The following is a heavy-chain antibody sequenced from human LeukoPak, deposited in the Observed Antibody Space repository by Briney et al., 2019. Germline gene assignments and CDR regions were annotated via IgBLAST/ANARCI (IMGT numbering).Heavy chain of an antibody. CDR1: GYTFTSYG. J-gene: IGHJ3*02. CDR2: ISAYNGNT. D-gene: IGHD3-22*01. Sequence: GASVQVSCKASGYTFTSYGISWVRQAPRQGLEWMGWISAYNGNTNYAQKLQGRVTVTTDTSTSTAYMELRSLRSDDTAVYYCARPIYDSSGPVAFDIWGQGTMVTVSS. CDR3: ARPIYDSSGPVAFDI. V-gene: IGHV1-18*01.